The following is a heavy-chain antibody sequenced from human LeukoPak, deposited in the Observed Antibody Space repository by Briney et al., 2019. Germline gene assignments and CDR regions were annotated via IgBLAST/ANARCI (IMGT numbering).Heavy chain of an antibody. CDR1: GGSISSYY. Sequence: PSETLSLTCTISGGSISSYYWGWIRQPPGKGLEWIGRIYYIGSTYYNPSLKSRVTISVDTSKNQFSLKLSSVTAADTAVYYCARDATRYCSSTSCPMRHWFDPWGEGTLVTVSS. CDR3: ARDATRYCSSTSCPMRHWFDP. J-gene: IGHJ5*02. CDR2: IYYIGST. V-gene: IGHV4-39*07. D-gene: IGHD2-2*01.